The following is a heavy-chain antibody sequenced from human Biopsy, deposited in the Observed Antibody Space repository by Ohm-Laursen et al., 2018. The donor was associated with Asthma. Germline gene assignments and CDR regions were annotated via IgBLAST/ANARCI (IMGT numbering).Heavy chain of an antibody. CDR3: AKDVFPGWELRRGPDY. D-gene: IGHD1-26*01. J-gene: IGHJ4*02. CDR2: ISFDGSNK. Sequence: SLRLSCAASGFSFSNYGMHWVRQAPGKGLDWVAVISFDGSNKNYTDSVKGRFTISRDNSRNTLHLQMNSLRAKDTAVYYCAKDVFPGWELRRGPDYWGQGTLVTVSS. V-gene: IGHV3-30*18. CDR1: GFSFSNYG.